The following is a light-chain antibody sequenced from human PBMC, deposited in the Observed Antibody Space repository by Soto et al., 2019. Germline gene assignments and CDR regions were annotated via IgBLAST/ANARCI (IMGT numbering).Light chain of an antibody. V-gene: IGKV3-11*01. Sequence: EIVLTQSPATLSSSPWEGATISCRASQTVNSRLAWYQHKPGQAPRLLIYHTSNRATGIPARFSGSGSGTEFTLTIASLQSEDSAVYYCQQYDSWPMTFGQGTRLEIK. J-gene: IGKJ5*01. CDR3: QQYDSWPMT. CDR2: HTS. CDR1: QTVNSR.